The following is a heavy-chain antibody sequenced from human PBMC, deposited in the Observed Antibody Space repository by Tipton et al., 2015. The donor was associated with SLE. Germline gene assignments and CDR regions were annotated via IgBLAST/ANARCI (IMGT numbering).Heavy chain of an antibody. CDR1: DYSISSGYY. J-gene: IGHJ4*02. CDR2: IYHSGST. Sequence: LRLSCTVSDYSISSGYYWGWIRQPPGKGLEWIGSIYHSGSTYYNPSLKSRVTISVDTSKNQFSLKLSSVTDADTAVYYCARAGRAWNLFDYWGQGTLVTVSS. CDR3: ARAGRAWNLFDY. D-gene: IGHD1-1*01. V-gene: IGHV4-38-2*02.